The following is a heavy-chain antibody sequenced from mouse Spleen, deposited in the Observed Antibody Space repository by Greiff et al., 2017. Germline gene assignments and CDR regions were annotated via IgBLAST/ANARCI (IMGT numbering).Heavy chain of an antibody. CDR2: IWSGGST. Sequence: QVQLKESGPGLVQPSQSLSITCTVSGFSLTSYGVHWVRQSPGKGLEWLGVIWSGGSTDYNAAFISRLSISKDNSKSQVFFKMNSLQADDTAIYYCARNLDSSGYLFAYWGQGTLVTVSA. J-gene: IGHJ3*01. CDR1: GFSLTSYG. V-gene: IGHV2-2*01. CDR3: ARNLDSSGYLFAY. D-gene: IGHD3-2*01.